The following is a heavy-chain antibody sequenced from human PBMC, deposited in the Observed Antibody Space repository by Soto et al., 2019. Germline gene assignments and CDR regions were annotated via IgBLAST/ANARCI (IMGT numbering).Heavy chain of an antibody. V-gene: IGHV4-61*01. CDR2: IYYTGNT. Sequence: QVQLQESGPGVVKPSDTLSVTCTVSGGSVSSRSHFWSWIRQPPGGGLQWIGYIYYTGNTNYSPFLKSRATLSVDTSRNQFSLRLTSVTAADTAIYYCARYDAESGSNKLDPWGQGTLVTVSS. J-gene: IGHJ5*02. D-gene: IGHD5-12*01. CDR3: ARYDAESGSNKLDP. CDR1: GGSVSSRSHF.